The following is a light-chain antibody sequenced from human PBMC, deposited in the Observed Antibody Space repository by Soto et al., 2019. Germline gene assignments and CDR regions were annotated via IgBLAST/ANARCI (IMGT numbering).Light chain of an antibody. J-gene: IGKJ3*01. CDR3: PQYGTAPLT. V-gene: IGKV3-20*01. CDR1: QRVAANY. Sequence: EIVLPQSPGPMSFSPPERHTLSCSASQRVAANYLAWYQQKRGQAPRLLIYGASSRATGIPDRFSGSGSGTDFTLTISRLEPEDFSVYYCPQYGTAPLTSGPRAKVDI. CDR2: GAS.